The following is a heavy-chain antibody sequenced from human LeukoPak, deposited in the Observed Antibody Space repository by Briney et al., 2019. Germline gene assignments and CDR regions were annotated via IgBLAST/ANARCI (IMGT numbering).Heavy chain of an antibody. J-gene: IGHJ6*03. CDR1: GGSISSSSYY. CDR3: ARRVVPGYYMDV. V-gene: IGHV4-39*01. CDR2: IHYSGST. Sequence: SETLSLTCTVSGGSISSSSYYWGWIRQPPGKGLEWIGSIHYSGSTYYNPSLKSRVTISVDTSKNQFSLKLSSVTAADTAVYHCARRVVPGYYMDVWGKGTTVTVSS. D-gene: IGHD2-2*01.